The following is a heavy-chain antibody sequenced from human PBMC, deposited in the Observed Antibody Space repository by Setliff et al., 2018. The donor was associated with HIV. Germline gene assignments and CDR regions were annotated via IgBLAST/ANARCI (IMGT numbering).Heavy chain of an antibody. J-gene: IGHJ4*02. CDR1: GYNFDSFA. CDR3: ARVSSDYTFDY. CDR2: INPNSGGT. D-gene: IGHD6-19*01. V-gene: IGHV1-2*02. Sequence: GASVKVSCKASGYNFDSFAVIWVRQAPGQGLEWMGWINPNSGGTIYAQKFQGRVTMTRDTSSSTAYMELSRLRSDDTAVYYCARVSSDYTFDYWGQGTLVTVSS.